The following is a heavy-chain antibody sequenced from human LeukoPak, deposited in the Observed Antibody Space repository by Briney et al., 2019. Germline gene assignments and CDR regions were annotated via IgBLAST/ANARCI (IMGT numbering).Heavy chain of an antibody. J-gene: IGHJ4*02. Sequence: SETLSLTCAVSGASIITGSPYWGWIRQPPGKGPEWIGTVYYSGSIYYNPSLKSRVTLSVDTSKNQFSLRLTSVSASDTAVYYCARHRGSGSSSIPFDYWGQGTLVTVSS. CDR2: VYYSGSI. CDR3: ARHRGSGSSSIPFDY. CDR1: GASIITGSPY. D-gene: IGHD3-10*01. V-gene: IGHV4-39*01.